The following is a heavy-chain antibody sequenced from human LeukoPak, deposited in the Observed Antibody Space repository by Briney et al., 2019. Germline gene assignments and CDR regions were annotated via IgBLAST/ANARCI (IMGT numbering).Heavy chain of an antibody. V-gene: IGHV3-7*01. D-gene: IGHD2-21*01. Sequence: GGSLRLSCAASGFTLSSYWMSWVRQAPGKGLEWGANIKQDGREKYYVDSVKGRFTISRDNSKNTLNLHMNSLRAEDTAVYYCAKDLGLRGIYGPRGGKTIDYWGQGTLVTVSS. CDR3: AKDLGLRGIYGPRGGKTIDY. CDR1: GFTLSSYW. CDR2: IKQDGREK. J-gene: IGHJ4*02.